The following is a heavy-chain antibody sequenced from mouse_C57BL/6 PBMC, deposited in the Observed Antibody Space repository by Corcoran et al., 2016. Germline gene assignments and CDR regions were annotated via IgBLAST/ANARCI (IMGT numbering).Heavy chain of an antibody. V-gene: IGHV8-12*01. CDR3: ARRKADDCPGDY. CDR1: GFSLSTSGMG. J-gene: IGHJ4*01. Sequence: VTMKESCPGILQSSKTLSLTWSFSGFSLSTSGMGLSWILQPSGKGLEWLAHIYWDDDKSYNPSLKSRLTISKDTSRNQVFLKITSVDTAATAPYYSARRKADDCPGDYWGQGTSVTVSS. D-gene: IGHD2-4*01. CDR2: IYWDDDK.